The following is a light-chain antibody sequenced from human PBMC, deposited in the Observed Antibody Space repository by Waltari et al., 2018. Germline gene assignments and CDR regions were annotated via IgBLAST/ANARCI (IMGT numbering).Light chain of an antibody. V-gene: IGLV2-14*01. CDR1: NSDVGSYNY. Sequence: QSALTQPASVSGSPGQSITISCTGTNSDVGSYNYVSWYQQHPGKAPKLMIYEVTNRPSGLSNRFSGSKSGNTASLTITELQAEDEADYYCSSYAGNDLVIFGGGTKLIVL. J-gene: IGLJ2*01. CDR2: EVT. CDR3: SSYAGNDLVI.